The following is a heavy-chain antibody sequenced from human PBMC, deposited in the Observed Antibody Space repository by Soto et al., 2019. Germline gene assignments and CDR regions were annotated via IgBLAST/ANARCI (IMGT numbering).Heavy chain of an antibody. CDR1: GFPFDDFA. V-gene: IGHV3-23*01. CDR2: ISDSGGKT. Sequence: GGSLRLSCTGSGFPFDDFAINWVRQAPGKGLEWVSGISDSGGKTYYADSVKGRLTISRNNSKNTLYLQMNSLRVEDTAIYYCAKAVTIFGVGIDPWGQGTLVTVSS. CDR3: AKAVTIFGVGIDP. J-gene: IGHJ5*02. D-gene: IGHD3-3*01.